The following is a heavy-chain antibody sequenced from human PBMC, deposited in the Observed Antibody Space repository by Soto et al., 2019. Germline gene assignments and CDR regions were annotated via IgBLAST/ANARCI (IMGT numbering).Heavy chain of an antibody. V-gene: IGHV3-33*01. CDR3: ARDFSLRYFDY. J-gene: IGHJ4*02. CDR1: GFTFSSYG. CDR2: IWYDGSNK. D-gene: IGHD3-10*01. Sequence: GGSLRLSCAASGFTFSSYGMHWVRQAPGKGLEWVAVIWYDGSNKYYADSVKGRFTISRDNSKNTLYLQMNSLRAEDTAVYYCARDFSLRYFDYWGQGTLVTVSS.